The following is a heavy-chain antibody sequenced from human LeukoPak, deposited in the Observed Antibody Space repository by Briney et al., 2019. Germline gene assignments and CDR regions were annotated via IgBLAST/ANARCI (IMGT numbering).Heavy chain of an antibody. CDR1: GFTFSSYA. CDR2: ISYDGSNK. D-gene: IGHD1-26*01. Sequence: GRSLRLSCAASGFTFSSYAMHWVRQAPGKGLEWEAVISYDGSNKYYADSVKGRFTISRDNSKNTLYLQMNSLRAEDTAVYYCARDLGGATDYWGQGTLVTVSS. V-gene: IGHV3-30-3*01. CDR3: ARDLGGATDY. J-gene: IGHJ4*02.